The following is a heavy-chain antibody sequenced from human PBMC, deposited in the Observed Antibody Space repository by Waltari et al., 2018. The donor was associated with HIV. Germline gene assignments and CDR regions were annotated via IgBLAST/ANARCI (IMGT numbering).Heavy chain of an antibody. V-gene: IGHV1-69*01. CDR3: ARDGYCSGGSCYSASFDY. CDR2: NIPIFGTA. Sequence: QVQLVQSGAEVKKPGSSVKVSCKASGGTFSSYAISWVRQAPGQGLEWMGGNIPIFGTANYAQKFQGRVTITADESTSTAYMELSSLRSEDTAVYYCARDGYCSGGSCYSASFDYWGQGTLVTVSS. D-gene: IGHD2-15*01. CDR1: GGTFSSYA. J-gene: IGHJ4*02.